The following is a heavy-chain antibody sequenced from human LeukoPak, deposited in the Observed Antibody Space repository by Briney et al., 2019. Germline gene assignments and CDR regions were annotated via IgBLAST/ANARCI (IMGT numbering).Heavy chain of an antibody. CDR3: AREGSRMGATFPFDY. CDR2: INPSGGST. J-gene: IGHJ4*02. CDR1: GYTFTSYY. V-gene: IGHV1-46*01. D-gene: IGHD1-26*01. Sequence: ASVKVSCKASGYTFTSYYMHWARQAPGQGLEWMGIINPSGGSTSYAQKFQGRVTMTRDMSTSTVYMELSSLRSEDTAVYYCAREGSRMGATFPFDYWGQGTLVTVSS.